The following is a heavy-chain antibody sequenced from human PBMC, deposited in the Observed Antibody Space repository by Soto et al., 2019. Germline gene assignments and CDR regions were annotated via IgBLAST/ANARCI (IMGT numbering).Heavy chain of an antibody. CDR3: LKSGDHYNALDY. CDR1: GFPLSDRS. Sequence: SVGSLRHSYTGSGFPLSDRSMGWSRQAPGKGLEWIGYSSNSGSFTRYADSVKGRFSISIDNDKNSLSLQINSLRGDDTAIYYLLKSGDHYNALDYWAQRTPVRVSS. J-gene: IGHJ4*02. CDR2: SSNSGSFT. V-gene: IGHV3-11*06. D-gene: IGHD4-17*01.